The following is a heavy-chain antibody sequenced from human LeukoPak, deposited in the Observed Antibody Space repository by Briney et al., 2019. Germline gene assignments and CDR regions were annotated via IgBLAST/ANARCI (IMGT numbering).Heavy chain of an antibody. J-gene: IGHJ4*02. CDR1: GYTFAGYY. V-gene: IGHV1-2*02. CDR2: INPNSGGT. Sequence: ASVKVSCKASGYTFAGYYIHWVRQAPGQGLEWMGWINPNSGGTNYAQKFQGRVIMTLDTSISTAYMELSGLGSDDTAIYYCARVDGGDWYYFDYWGQGTLVTVSS. D-gene: IGHD2-21*02. CDR3: ARVDGGDWYYFDY.